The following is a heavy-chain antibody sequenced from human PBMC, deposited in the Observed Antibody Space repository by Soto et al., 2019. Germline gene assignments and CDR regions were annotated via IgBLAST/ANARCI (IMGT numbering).Heavy chain of an antibody. V-gene: IGHV1-69*02. CDR1: GGTFNTYT. CDR3: GRIPLSTFPTSAPLAH. CDR2: ILPILGSV. J-gene: IGHJ1*01. D-gene: IGHD2-2*02. Sequence: HVQLVQSGAEVKKPGSSVTISCKASGGTFNTYTFSWVRQAPGQGLEWMGSILPILGSVNYAQNFQGRLSITADQSATTAYTELSSMTSHDPAVTFCGRIPLSTFPTSAPLAHWGKGPMFPVSP.